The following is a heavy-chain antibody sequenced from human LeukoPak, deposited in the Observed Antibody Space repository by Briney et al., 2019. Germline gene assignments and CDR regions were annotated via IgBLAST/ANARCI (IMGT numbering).Heavy chain of an antibody. V-gene: IGHV3-23*01. Sequence: GGSLRLSCAASGFTFSSSAMSWVRQVPGKGLEWVSGISASGGSTNYADSVRGRFTISRDNSKNTLYVQMNSLRDEDTALYYCAKGRYYFDYWGQGTLVTVSS. J-gene: IGHJ4*02. CDR3: AKGRYYFDY. CDR2: ISASGGST. CDR1: GFTFSSSA.